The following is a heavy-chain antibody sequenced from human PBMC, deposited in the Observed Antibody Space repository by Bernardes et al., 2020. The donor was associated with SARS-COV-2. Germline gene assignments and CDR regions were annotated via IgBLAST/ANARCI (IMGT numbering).Heavy chain of an antibody. J-gene: IGHJ5*02. CDR3: RTQDIVVVPAPAGWFDP. CDR1: GFTFSRYA. Sequence: GGSLSLSCAASGFTFSRYAMSWVRPAPGKGLEWVSAISGSGGSTYYADSVKGRFTISRDNSKNTLYLQMNSLRAEDTAVYYCRTQDIVVVPAPAGWFDPWGQGTLVTVSS. V-gene: IGHV3-23*01. D-gene: IGHD2-2*01. CDR2: ISGSGGST.